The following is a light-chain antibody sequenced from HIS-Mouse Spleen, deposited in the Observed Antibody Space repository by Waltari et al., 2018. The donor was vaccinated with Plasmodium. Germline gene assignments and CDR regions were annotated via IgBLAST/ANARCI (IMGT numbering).Light chain of an antibody. CDR2: QGS. V-gene: IGLV3-1*01. CDR1: KLGDKY. J-gene: IGLJ2*01. CDR3: QAWDSSTVV. Sequence: SYELTQPPSVSVSPRQTASITCSGDKLGDKYACWYQQKPGKSPVLVIYQGSKRPAGIPERFSGSNSGNTATLTISGTQAMDEADYYCQAWDSSTVVFGGGTKLTVL.